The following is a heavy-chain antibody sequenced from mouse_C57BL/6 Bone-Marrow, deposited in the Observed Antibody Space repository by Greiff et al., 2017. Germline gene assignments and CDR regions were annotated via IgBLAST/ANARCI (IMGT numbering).Heavy chain of an antibody. CDR2: IDPSDSYT. V-gene: IGHV1-69*01. Sequence: VQLQQPGAELVMPGASVKLSCKASGYTFTSYWMHWVKQRPGQGLEWIGEIDPSDSYTNYNQKFKGKSTLTVDKSSSTAYMQRSSLTSEDSAVYYCARVGPDWYVDVWGTGTTV. CDR1: GYTFTSYW. J-gene: IGHJ1*03. CDR3: ARVGPDWYVDV.